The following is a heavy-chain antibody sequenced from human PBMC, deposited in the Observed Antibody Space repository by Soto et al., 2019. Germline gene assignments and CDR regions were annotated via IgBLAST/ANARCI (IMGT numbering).Heavy chain of an antibody. CDR1: EFTFSSYW. CDR3: ARDPGYCSSGSCRWFDP. D-gene: IGHD2-15*01. V-gene: IGHV3-7*03. J-gene: IGHJ5*02. CDR2: IKQDGSEK. Sequence: GGSLRLSCAASEFTFSSYWMSWVRQAPGKGLEWVANIKQDGSEKYHADSVKGRFTISRDNAKNSLYLQMNSLRVEDTAMYYCARDPGYCSSGSCRWFDPWGQGTLVTVAS.